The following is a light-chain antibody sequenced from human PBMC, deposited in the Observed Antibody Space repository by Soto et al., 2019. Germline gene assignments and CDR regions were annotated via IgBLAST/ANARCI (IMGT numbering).Light chain of an antibody. Sequence: QSALTQPASVSGSPGQSITISCTGATSDVGSYSLVSWYQQHPGKVPKLLIYEVTKRPSGVSNRFSGSKSGNTASLTISGLQAEDEADYYCCSFAGSGSTYVFGTGTKLTVL. CDR1: TSDVGSYSL. CDR2: EVT. J-gene: IGLJ1*01. V-gene: IGLV2-23*02. CDR3: CSFAGSGSTYV.